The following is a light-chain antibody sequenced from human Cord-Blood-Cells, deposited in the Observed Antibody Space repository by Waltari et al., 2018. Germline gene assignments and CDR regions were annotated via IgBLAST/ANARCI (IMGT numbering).Light chain of an antibody. Sequence: DIQMTQSPSSLSASVGDRVTITCRASPSISRHFNWYQHKPGKAPKLLLYAASSLQSGVPSRFSGSGSETDFTLTISSRQPEDFATYDGQQSYSPLTFGGGTKVEIK. J-gene: IGKJ4*01. V-gene: IGKV1-39*01. CDR2: AAS. CDR1: PSISRH. CDR3: QQSYSPLT.